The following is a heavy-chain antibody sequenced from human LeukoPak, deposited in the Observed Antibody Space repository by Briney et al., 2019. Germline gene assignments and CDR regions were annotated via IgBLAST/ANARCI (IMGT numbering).Heavy chain of an antibody. CDR3: ARLGYDFWGLTHDY. D-gene: IGHD3-3*01. J-gene: IGHJ4*02. V-gene: IGHV4-4*07. Sequence: PSETLSLTCTVSGGSISSYYWSWIRQPAGKGLEWIGRIYTSGSTNYNPSLKSRVTMSVDTSKNQFSLKLSSVTAADTAVYYCARLGYDFWGLTHDYWGQGTLVTVSS. CDR1: GGSISSYY. CDR2: IYTSGST.